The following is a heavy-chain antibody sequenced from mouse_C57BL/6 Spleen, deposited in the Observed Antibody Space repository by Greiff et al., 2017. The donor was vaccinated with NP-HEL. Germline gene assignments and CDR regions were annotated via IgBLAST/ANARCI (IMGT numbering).Heavy chain of an antibody. V-gene: IGHV2-9-1*01. J-gene: IGHJ4*01. Sequence: VQGVESGPGLVAPSQSLSITCTVSGFSLTSYAISWVRQPPGKGLEWLGVIWTGGGTNYNSALKSRLSISKDNSKSQVFLKMNSLQTDDTARYYCARNKNYSNPYYAMDYWGQGTSVTVSS. CDR3: ARNKNYSNPYYAMDY. CDR2: IWTGGGT. CDR1: GFSLTSYA. D-gene: IGHD2-5*01.